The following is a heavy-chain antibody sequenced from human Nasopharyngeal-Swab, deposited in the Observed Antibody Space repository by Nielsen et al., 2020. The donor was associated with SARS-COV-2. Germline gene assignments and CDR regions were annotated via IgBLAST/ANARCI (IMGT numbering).Heavy chain of an antibody. Sequence: ASVKVSCKASGYTFTSYGISWVRQAPGQGLEWMGWISAYNGNTNYAQKLQGRVTMTTDTSTSTAYMELRSLRSDDTAVYYRARDWGRDGYTIRRDYWGQGTLVTVSS. CDR1: GYTFTSYG. V-gene: IGHV1-18*01. J-gene: IGHJ4*02. CDR3: ARDWGRDGYTIRRDY. CDR2: ISAYNGNT. D-gene: IGHD5-24*01.